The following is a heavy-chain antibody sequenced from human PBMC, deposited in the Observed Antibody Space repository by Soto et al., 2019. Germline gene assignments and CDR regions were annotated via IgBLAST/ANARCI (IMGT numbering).Heavy chain of an antibody. CDR3: ARDAGYSSSLYFSWFDP. Sequence: QVQLVESGGGLVKPGGSLRLSCAASGFTFSDYYMTWIRQAPGKGLEWISFISGSGKTIHFADSLEGRFTISRDNAKNSVYLEMNSLRAEDTAVYYCARDAGYSSSLYFSWFDPWGPGTLVNVSS. CDR1: GFTFSDYY. V-gene: IGHV3-11*01. J-gene: IGHJ5*02. D-gene: IGHD6-13*01. CDR2: ISGSGKTI.